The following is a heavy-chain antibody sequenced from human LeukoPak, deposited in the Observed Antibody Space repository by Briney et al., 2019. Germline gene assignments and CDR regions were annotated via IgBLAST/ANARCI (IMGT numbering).Heavy chain of an antibody. CDR3: ARGPLGGESFDI. V-gene: IGHV4-59*12. D-gene: IGHD3-16*01. J-gene: IGHJ3*02. Sequence: SETRSLTCTVSGGSISSYYWSWIRQPPGKGLEWIGYIYYSGSTNYNPSLKSRVTMSVDTSSNQFSLNLTSVTAADTAVYYCARGPLGGESFDIWGQGTMVTVSS. CDR2: IYYSGST. CDR1: GGSISSYY.